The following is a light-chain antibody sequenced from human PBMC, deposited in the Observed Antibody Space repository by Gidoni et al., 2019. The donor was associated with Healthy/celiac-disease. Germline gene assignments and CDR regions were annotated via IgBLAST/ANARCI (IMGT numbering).Light chain of an antibody. CDR1: QRISSW. CDR3: QQYNSLWT. Sequence: DIQMTQYPSTLSASVGDRVTITCRASQRISSWLAWYQQKPGKAPELLIYKASSLASGVPSMFSGRGSGTECTLTISSLQPDDFATYYCQQYNSLWTFGQGTKVEIK. CDR2: KAS. V-gene: IGKV1-5*03. J-gene: IGKJ1*01.